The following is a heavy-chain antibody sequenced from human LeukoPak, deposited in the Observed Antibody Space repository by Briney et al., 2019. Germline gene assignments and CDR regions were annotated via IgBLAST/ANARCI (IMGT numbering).Heavy chain of an antibody. CDR1: GFTFSSYW. J-gene: IGHJ3*02. V-gene: IGHV3-7*04. Sequence: GGSLRLSCAASGFTFSSYWMSWVRQAPGKRLEWVANIKQDGSEKYYVDSVKGRFTISRDNAKNSLYLQMNSLRAEDTAVYYCARGGYNHAFDIWGQGTMVTVSS. D-gene: IGHD5-18*01. CDR3: ARGGYNHAFDI. CDR2: IKQDGSEK.